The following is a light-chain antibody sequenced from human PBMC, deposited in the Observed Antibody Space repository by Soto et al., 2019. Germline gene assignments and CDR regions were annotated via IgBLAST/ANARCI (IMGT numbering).Light chain of an antibody. CDR2: GAS. J-gene: IGKJ5*01. CDR3: QQYNNWPIT. V-gene: IGKV3-15*01. CDR1: QSVSSN. Sequence: EIVLTQSPGTLSLSPGERATLSCRASQSVSSNLAWYHQKPGQAPRLLVYGASTRATGIPARFSGSGSGTEFTLTISSLQSEDFAVYYCQQYNNWPITFGQGTRLEIK.